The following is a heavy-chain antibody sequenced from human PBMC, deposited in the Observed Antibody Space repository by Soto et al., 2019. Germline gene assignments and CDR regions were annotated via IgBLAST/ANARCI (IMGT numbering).Heavy chain of an antibody. D-gene: IGHD5-12*01. V-gene: IGHV1-3*01. CDR3: ARGPRGPDGPGDY. CDR2: INAGNGNT. Sequence: ASVKVSCKASGYTFTSYGMHWVRQAPGQRLEWMGWINAGNGNTKYSQKFQGRVTITRDTSASTAYMELSSLRSEDTAVYYCARGPRGPDGPGDYWGQGTLVTVSS. CDR1: GYTFTSYG. J-gene: IGHJ4*02.